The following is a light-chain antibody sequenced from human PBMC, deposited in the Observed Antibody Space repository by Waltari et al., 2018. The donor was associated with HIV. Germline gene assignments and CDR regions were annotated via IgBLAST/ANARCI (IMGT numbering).Light chain of an antibody. V-gene: IGLV3-1*01. Sequence: SSDLTQPPSVSVSQGQTASVPCSGDALRTQFVSWYQMRPGQSPLLVIYQDNKRPSGIPERFSGSNSGDTATLTISGTQVMDEAEYYCQAWGSSTALYVFGTGTKVTVL. CDR3: QAWGSSTALYV. J-gene: IGLJ1*01. CDR1: ALRTQF. CDR2: QDN.